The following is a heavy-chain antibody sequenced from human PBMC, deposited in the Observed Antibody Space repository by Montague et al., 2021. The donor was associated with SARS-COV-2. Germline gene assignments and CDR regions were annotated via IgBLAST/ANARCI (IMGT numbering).Heavy chain of an antibody. CDR1: GGSLSTYY. CDR2: IVDSGTT. V-gene: IGHV4-59*08. J-gene: IGHJ6*02. CDR3: ARNAYNHYGLDV. Sequence: SETLSLTCSVSGGSLSTYYWSWIRQPPGKGLEWIGYIVDSGTTRYNPSLRSRATISLDLSKNQFSLDLNSVTAADTAVYYCARNAYNHYGLDVWGQGTTVTVSS.